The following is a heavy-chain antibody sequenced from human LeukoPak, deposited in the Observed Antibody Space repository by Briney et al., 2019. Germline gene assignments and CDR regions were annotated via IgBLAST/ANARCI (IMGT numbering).Heavy chain of an antibody. D-gene: IGHD1-26*01. J-gene: IGHJ4*02. CDR3: AKDHRGKLVGGSPDYFDY. CDR2: IDSSGDSR. Sequence: GGALRLSCEASGFTFSSYAMSWVRQAPGKGLDWVSVIDSSGDSRPYADSVRGRFTISRDNSKNTLFLQMTSLRAEDTALYYCAKDHRGKLVGGSPDYFDYWGQGTLVTVSS. CDR1: GFTFSSYA. V-gene: IGHV3-23*01.